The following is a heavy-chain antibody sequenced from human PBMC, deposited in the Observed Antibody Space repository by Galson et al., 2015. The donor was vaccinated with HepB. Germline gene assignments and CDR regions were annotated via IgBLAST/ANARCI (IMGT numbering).Heavy chain of an antibody. J-gene: IGHJ4*02. D-gene: IGHD3-9*01. Sequence: SVKVSCKASGGTFSSYTISWVRQAPGQGLEWMGRIIPILGIANYAQKFQGRVTITADKSTSTAYMELSSLRSEDTAVYYCARGNRGNLTGYPYWGQGTLVTVSS. CDR3: ARGNRGNLTGYPY. CDR2: IIPILGIA. V-gene: IGHV1-69*02. CDR1: GGTFSSYT.